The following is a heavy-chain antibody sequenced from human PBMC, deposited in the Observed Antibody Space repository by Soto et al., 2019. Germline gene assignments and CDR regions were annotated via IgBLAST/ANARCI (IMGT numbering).Heavy chain of an antibody. D-gene: IGHD6-6*01. CDR3: ARYLAARFDYYYYGMDV. CDR1: GFTFSSYG. Sequence: GESLKISCAASGFTFSSYGMHWVRQAPGKGLEWVAVIWYDGSNKYYADSVKGRFTISRDNSKNTLYLQMNSLRAEDTAVYYCARYLAARFDYYYYGMDVWGQGTTVTVSS. V-gene: IGHV3-33*01. CDR2: IWYDGSNK. J-gene: IGHJ6*02.